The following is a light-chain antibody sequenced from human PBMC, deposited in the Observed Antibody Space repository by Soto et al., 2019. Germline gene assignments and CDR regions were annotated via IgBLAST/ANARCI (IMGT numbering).Light chain of an antibody. CDR2: WAS. CDR3: QQYYWVT. J-gene: IGKJ1*01. V-gene: IGKV4-1*01. Sequence: DIVMTQSPDSLAVSLGERATINCKYSQSVLYSSNNKNYLAWYQQKPGQPPKLLIYWASTRESGVPDRFSGSGSGTDFTLTSGSLQGEDVAVYDCQQYYWVTFGQGTKVEIK. CDR1: QSVLYSSNNKNY.